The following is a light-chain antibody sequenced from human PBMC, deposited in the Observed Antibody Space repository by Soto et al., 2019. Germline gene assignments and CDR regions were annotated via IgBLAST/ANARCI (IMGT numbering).Light chain of an antibody. CDR3: QQSLTTPLT. V-gene: IGKV1-39*01. CDR2: ATS. Sequence: DIQMTQSPSSLSASVGDRVTITCRASQSITIYLNWYQQKPGKAPKLLIFATSSLQSGGPSRFSGSGSGTDFTLTISSLQPEDLATDYCQQSLTTPLTFGGGTKVEIK. CDR1: QSITIY. J-gene: IGKJ4*01.